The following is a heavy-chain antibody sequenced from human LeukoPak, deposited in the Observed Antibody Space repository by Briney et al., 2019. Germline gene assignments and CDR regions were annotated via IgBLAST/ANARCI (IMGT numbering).Heavy chain of an antibody. CDR1: GFTFSSYS. Sequence: GGSLRLSCAASGFTFSSYSMNWVRQAPGKGLEWVSSISSSSSYIYYADSVKGRFTISRDNAKNSLYLQMNSLRAEDTAVYYCARYWDGSGSYFDYWGQGTLVTVSS. CDR3: ARYWDGSGSYFDY. J-gene: IGHJ4*02. D-gene: IGHD1-26*01. V-gene: IGHV3-21*01. CDR2: ISSSSSYI.